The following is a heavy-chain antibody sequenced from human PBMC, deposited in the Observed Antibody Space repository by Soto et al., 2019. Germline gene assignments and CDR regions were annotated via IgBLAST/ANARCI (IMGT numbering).Heavy chain of an antibody. CDR1: GFSLSTSGVG. CDR3: AHRRANGDRIDY. CDR2: IYWDDDK. D-gene: IGHD7-27*01. V-gene: IGHV2-5*02. J-gene: IGHJ4*02. Sequence: QITLKESGPTLVKPTQTLTLTCTFSGFSLSTSGVGVGWIRQPPGKALEWLALIYWDDDKRYSPSLKSRLTITKDTPKNQVVLTMTNMDPVDTATYYCAHRRANGDRIDYWGQGTLVTVSS.